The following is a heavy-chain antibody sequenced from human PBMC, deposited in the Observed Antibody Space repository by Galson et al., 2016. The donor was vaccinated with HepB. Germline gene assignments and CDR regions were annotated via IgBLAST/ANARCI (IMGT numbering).Heavy chain of an antibody. D-gene: IGHD3-3*01. CDR3: ASGDPYDFWGGYYLYYYGLDV. CDR2: ISGSGGST. V-gene: IGHV3-23*01. Sequence: SLRLSCAASGFTFSSYAMSWVRQAPGKGLEWVSGISGSGGSTYYADSVKGRFTISRDNSKNTLYLQMNSLRAEDTAVYYCASGDPYDFWGGYYLYYYGLDVWGQGTTVTVSS. CDR1: GFTFSSYA. J-gene: IGHJ6*02.